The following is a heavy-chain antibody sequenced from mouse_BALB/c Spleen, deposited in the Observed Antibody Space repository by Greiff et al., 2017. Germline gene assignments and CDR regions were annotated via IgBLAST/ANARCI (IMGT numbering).Heavy chain of an antibody. J-gene: IGHJ4*01. CDR1: GYSITSDYA. Sequence: EVQLVESGPGLVKPSQSLSLTCTVTGYSITSDYAWNWIRQFPGNKLEWMGYISYSGSTSYNPSLKSRISITRDTSKNQFFLQLNSVTTEDTATYYCARSRYGNYDAMDYWGQGTSVTVSS. D-gene: IGHD2-1*01. V-gene: IGHV3-2*02. CDR3: ARSRYGNYDAMDY. CDR2: ISYSGST.